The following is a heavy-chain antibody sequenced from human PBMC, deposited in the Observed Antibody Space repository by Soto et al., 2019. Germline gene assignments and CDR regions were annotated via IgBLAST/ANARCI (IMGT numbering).Heavy chain of an antibody. CDR3: ARESSRLRFLEWLPPPNYYYYMDV. V-gene: IGHV3-20*01. D-gene: IGHD3-3*01. J-gene: IGHJ6*03. CDR1: GFTFDDYG. CDR2: INWNGGST. Sequence: PGGSLRLSCAASGFTFDDYGMSWVRQAPGKGLEWVSGINWNGGSTGYADSVKGRFTISRDNAKNSLYLQMNSLRAEDTALYHCARESSRLRFLEWLPPPNYYYYMDVWGKGTTVTVSS.